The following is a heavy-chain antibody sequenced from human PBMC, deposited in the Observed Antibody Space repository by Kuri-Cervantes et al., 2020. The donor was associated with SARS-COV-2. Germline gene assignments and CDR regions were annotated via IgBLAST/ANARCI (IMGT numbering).Heavy chain of an antibody. CDR1: RFSFSSYS. V-gene: IGHV3-21*01. J-gene: IGHJ3*02. D-gene: IGHD3-16*02. Sequence: GEALKISCEASRFSFSSYSMNWVRQAPGKGLEWVSSISSSSSYIYYADSVKGRFTISRDNAKNSLYLQMNSLRAEDTAVYYCAREDDYVWGSYRSVWGDAFDIWGQGTMVTVSS. CDR3: AREDDYVWGSYRSVWGDAFDI. CDR2: ISSSSSYI.